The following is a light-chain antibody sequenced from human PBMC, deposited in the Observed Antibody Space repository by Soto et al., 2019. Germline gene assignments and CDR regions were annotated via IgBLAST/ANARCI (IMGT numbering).Light chain of an antibody. V-gene: IGKV1-5*03. J-gene: IGKJ1*01. CDR3: QQYSAYSPWT. Sequence: DIPMTQSPSALSASVGDRVTITCRASQSVSKWLAWYQVKPGKAPRLMIYKTSGLENGVPSRFSGSGSESEYTLTISNVQPEDFATYYCQQYSAYSPWTFGQGTKVDIK. CDR2: KTS. CDR1: QSVSKW.